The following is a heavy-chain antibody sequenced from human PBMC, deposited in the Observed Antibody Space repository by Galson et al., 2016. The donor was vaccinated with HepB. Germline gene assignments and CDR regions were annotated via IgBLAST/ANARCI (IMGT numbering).Heavy chain of an antibody. J-gene: IGHJ6*02. CDR3: ARVGTTVTTQALGMDV. V-gene: IGHV4-59*01. CDR2: IYNSGST. Sequence: SETLSLTCTVSGGSISNYYWSWIRQPPGKSLEWIGYIYNSGSTNSNPSLKSRVTISVDTSKNQFSLKLSSVTAADTAVYYCARVGTTVTTQALGMDVWGQGTTVTVS. CDR1: GGSISNYY. D-gene: IGHD4-17*01.